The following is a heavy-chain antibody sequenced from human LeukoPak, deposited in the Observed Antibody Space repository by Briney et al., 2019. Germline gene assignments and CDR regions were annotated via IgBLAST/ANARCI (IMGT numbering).Heavy chain of an antibody. J-gene: IGHJ6*03. CDR2: IRYDGSNK. Sequence: GGSLRLSCAASGFTFSSYGMHWVRQAPGKGLEWVAFIRYDGSNKYYADSVKGRFTISRDNSKNTLYLQMNSLRAEDTAVYYCAKRGGVGVAVGYYMDVWGKGTTVTISS. CDR3: AKRGGVGVAVGYYMDV. D-gene: IGHD2-21*01. CDR1: GFTFSSYG. V-gene: IGHV3-30*02.